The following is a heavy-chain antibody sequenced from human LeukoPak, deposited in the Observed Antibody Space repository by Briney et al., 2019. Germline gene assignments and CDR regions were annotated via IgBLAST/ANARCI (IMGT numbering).Heavy chain of an antibody. CDR2: IYSGGSA. Sequence: GGSLRLSCAASGFNVSSNYMSWVRQAPGKGLEWVSVIYSGGSAYYADSVKGRFTISRDNSKNTLYLQINTLRAEDTAVYYCARARELFYYMDVWGKGTTVTVFS. D-gene: IGHD1-26*01. CDR1: GFNVSSNY. V-gene: IGHV3-66*01. CDR3: ARARELFYYMDV. J-gene: IGHJ6*03.